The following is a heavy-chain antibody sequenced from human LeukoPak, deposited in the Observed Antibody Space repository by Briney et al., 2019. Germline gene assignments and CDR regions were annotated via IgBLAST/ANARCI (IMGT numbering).Heavy chain of an antibody. CDR2: IYYSGST. Sequence: SETLSLTCTVSGGSINNYYWTWIRRPPGKGLEWIGYIYYSGSTNYNPSLKSRVTISVDTSKNQFSLRLSSVTAADTAVYYCARQAYSSSSFYYYYVDVWGKGTTVTVSS. V-gene: IGHV4-59*08. J-gene: IGHJ6*03. CDR1: GGSINNYY. CDR3: ARQAYSSSSFYYYYVDV. D-gene: IGHD6-6*01.